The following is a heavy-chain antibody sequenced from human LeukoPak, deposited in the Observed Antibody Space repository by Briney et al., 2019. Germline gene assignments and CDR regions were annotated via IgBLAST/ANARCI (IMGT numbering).Heavy chain of an antibody. CDR3: ARDVSIAAQSPPGRY. CDR1: GGTFSSYA. Sequence: SVEVSCKASGGTFSSYAISWVRQAPGQGLEWMGRIIPIFGIANYAQKFQGRVTITADKSTSTAYMELSSLRSEDTAVYYCARDVSIAAQSPPGRYWGQGTLVTVSS. J-gene: IGHJ4*02. D-gene: IGHD6-6*01. V-gene: IGHV1-69*04. CDR2: IIPIFGIA.